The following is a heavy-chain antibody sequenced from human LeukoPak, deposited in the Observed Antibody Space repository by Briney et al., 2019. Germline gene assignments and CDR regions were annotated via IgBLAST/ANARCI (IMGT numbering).Heavy chain of an antibody. V-gene: IGHV3-64*01. D-gene: IGHD6-13*01. Sequence: GGSLRLSCAASGFTFSSYSMNWVRQAPGKGLEYVSAISSNGGSTYYANSVKGRFTISRDNSKNTLYLQMGSLRAEDMAVYYCARVYSSSWYYFDYWGQGTLVTVSS. CDR1: GFTFSSYS. J-gene: IGHJ4*02. CDR2: ISSNGGST. CDR3: ARVYSSSWYYFDY.